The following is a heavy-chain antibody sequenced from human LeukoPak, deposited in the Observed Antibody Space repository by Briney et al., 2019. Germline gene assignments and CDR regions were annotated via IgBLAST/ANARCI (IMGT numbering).Heavy chain of an antibody. CDR1: GFTFSSYW. D-gene: IGHD3-10*01. CDR2: INSDGKTT. V-gene: IGHV3-74*01. Sequence: GGSLRLSCAASGFTFSSYWMYWVRQAPGKGLVWVSRINSDGKTTNYADSVKGRFTISRDNAKNTLYLQMNSLRAEDTAVYYCTRDITLTRGGRSDYWGQGTPVTVSA. CDR3: TRDITLTRGGRSDY. J-gene: IGHJ4*02.